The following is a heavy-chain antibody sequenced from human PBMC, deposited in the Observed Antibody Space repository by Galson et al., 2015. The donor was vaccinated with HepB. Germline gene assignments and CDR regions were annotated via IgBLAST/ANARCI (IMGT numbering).Heavy chain of an antibody. J-gene: IGHJ6*02. CDR1: GFTFSSYS. D-gene: IGHD1-26*01. CDR3: ARGEVGKYYYYGMDV. Sequence: SLRLSCAASGFTFSSYSMNWVRQAPGKGLEWVSSISSSSSYIYYADSVKGRFTISRDNAKNSLYLQMNSLRAEDTAVYYCARGEVGKYYYYGMDVWGQGTTVTVSS. CDR2: ISSSSSYI. V-gene: IGHV3-21*01.